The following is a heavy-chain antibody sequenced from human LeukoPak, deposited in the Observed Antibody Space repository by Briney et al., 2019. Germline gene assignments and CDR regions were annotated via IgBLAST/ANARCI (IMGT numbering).Heavy chain of an antibody. CDR3: AKEGRLTVAAVVVENYFDY. CDR1: GSTFSRSA. CDR2: ISGSGGHT. J-gene: IGHJ4*02. Sequence: GGSLRLSCVGSGSTFSRSAMSWVRLAPGKGLEWVSGISGSGGHTYYTDFVKGRFTISRDNSGTTVSLQMNSLTTDDTAVYFCAKEGRLTVAAVVVENYFDYWGQGTPVIVSA. D-gene: IGHD3-22*01. V-gene: IGHV3-23*01.